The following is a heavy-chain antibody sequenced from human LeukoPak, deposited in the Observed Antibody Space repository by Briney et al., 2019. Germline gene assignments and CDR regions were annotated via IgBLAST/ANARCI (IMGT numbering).Heavy chain of an antibody. Sequence: GGSLRLSCATSGFTFSDYTMNWVRQAPGKGLEWVSSISSSSSYIYYADSVKGRFTISRDDSETTVYLQMNSLRAEDTAVYYCAKDAYYDILTGPQTSWGQGTLVTVSS. CDR3: AKDAYYDILTGPQTS. V-gene: IGHV3-21*06. CDR2: ISSSSSYI. D-gene: IGHD3-9*01. J-gene: IGHJ5*02. CDR1: GFTFSDYT.